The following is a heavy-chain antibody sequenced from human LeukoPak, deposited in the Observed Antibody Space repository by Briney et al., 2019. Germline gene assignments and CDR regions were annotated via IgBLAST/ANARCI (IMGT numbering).Heavy chain of an antibody. CDR3: ARDGTKDYYGSGSYYMFDY. V-gene: IGHV3-48*01. D-gene: IGHD3-10*01. CDR1: GFTFSSNS. J-gene: IGHJ4*02. Sequence: GGSLRLSCTVSGFTFSSNSMNWVRQAPGKGLEWVSYISSSSSTIYYADSVKGRFTISRDNAKNSLYLQMNSLRAEDTAVYYCARDGTKDYYGSGSYYMFDYWGQGTLVTVSS. CDR2: ISSSSSTI.